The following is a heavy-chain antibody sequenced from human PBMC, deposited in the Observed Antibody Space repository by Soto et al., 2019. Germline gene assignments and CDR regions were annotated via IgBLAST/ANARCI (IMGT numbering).Heavy chain of an antibody. V-gene: IGHV1-8*01. CDR1: GYTFTSYD. Sequence: AASVKVSCKASGYTFTSYDINWVRQATGQGLEWMGWMNPNSGNTGYAQKFQGRVTMTRNTSISTAYMELSSLRSEDTAVYYCARVIAVAHYYYYGMDVWGQGTTVTVSS. CDR3: ARVIAVAHYYYYGMDV. D-gene: IGHD6-19*01. J-gene: IGHJ6*02. CDR2: MNPNSGNT.